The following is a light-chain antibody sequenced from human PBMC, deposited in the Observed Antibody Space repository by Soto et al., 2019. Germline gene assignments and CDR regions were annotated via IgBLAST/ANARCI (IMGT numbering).Light chain of an antibody. Sequence: DIQMTQSPSTLSASVGDRVTITCRASHIISTWLAWYQQKPGKAPKLLIYDASRLESGVPSRFSGSGSGTKFTLTISSLQPDDFATYYCQQYNSYPITFGQGTQLEIK. CDR2: DAS. CDR1: HIISTW. J-gene: IGKJ5*01. CDR3: QQYNSYPIT. V-gene: IGKV1-5*01.